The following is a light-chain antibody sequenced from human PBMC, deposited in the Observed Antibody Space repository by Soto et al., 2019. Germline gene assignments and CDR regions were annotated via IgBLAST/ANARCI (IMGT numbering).Light chain of an antibody. Sequence: QSALTQPASVSGSPGQSITISCTGTSFDVGTHNLVSWYQQHPGRAPKVIIYDVTNRPSGISDRFSGSKSGNTASLTISGLQTDDEADYYCCSYARYSIDVFGTGTKLTVL. CDR1: SFDVGTHNL. CDR2: DVT. V-gene: IGLV2-23*02. CDR3: CSYARYSIDV. J-gene: IGLJ1*01.